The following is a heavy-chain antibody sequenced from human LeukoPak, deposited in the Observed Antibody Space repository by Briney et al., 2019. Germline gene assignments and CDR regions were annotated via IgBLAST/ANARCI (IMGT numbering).Heavy chain of an antibody. D-gene: IGHD6-6*01. J-gene: IGHJ6*03. CDR1: GGSVSDYY. Sequence: SETLSLTCTISGGSVSDYYWSWIRQSPGKGLEWIGYIYHTGSTSYSPSLKSRVTISADTSQNQFSLKLSSVTAADTAVYYCARDFSSSSSVYYYYYMDVWGKGTSVTVSS. CDR2: IYHTGST. CDR3: ARDFSSSSSVYYYYYMDV. V-gene: IGHV4-59*02.